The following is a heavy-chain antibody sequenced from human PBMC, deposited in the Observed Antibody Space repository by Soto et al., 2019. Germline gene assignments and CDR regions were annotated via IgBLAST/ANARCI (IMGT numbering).Heavy chain of an antibody. J-gene: IGHJ3*02. CDR3: ARDSMGEVVAPRAFDI. V-gene: IGHV1-46*01. CDR2: INPSGGST. D-gene: IGHD3-22*01. Sequence: ASVKVSCKASGYTFTSYYMHWVRQAPGQGLEWMGIINPSGGSTSYAQKFQGRVTMTRDTSKNQFSLKLSSVTAADTAVYYCARDSMGEVVAPRAFDIWGQGTMVTVSS. CDR1: GYTFTSYY.